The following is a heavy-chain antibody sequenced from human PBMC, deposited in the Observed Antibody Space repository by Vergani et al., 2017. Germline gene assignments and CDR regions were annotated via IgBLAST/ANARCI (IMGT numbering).Heavy chain of an antibody. Sequence: EVELVQSGPELRKPGESLKISCKGSEYTFGNYWIGWVRQLPGKGLEWMGIIYTADSDTRYSPSFQGQVTISADNSISTAFLQWDSLKASDTALYYCARHTTYTNSWGQGTLVTVSS. CDR3: ARHTTYTNS. V-gene: IGHV5-51*01. CDR1: EYTFGNYW. J-gene: IGHJ4*02. CDR2: IYTADSDT. D-gene: IGHD1-1*01.